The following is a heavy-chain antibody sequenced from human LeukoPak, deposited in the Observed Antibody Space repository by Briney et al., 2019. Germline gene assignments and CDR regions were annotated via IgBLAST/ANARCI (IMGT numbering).Heavy chain of an antibody. CDR3: STAKFDY. Sequence: GGSLRLACTASRFTLSGYSMNWVRQAPGKGLEWVSHIGISGAIYYGDYAKGRFTISRDNAKNSLYLQMNSLRAEDTAVYYCSTAKFDYWGQGTLVTVSS. J-gene: IGHJ4*02. CDR1: RFTLSGYS. CDR2: IGISGAI. V-gene: IGHV3-48*01.